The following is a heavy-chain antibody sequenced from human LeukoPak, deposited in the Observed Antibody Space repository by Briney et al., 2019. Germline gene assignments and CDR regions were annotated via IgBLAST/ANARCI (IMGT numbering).Heavy chain of an antibody. D-gene: IGHD2-15*01. Sequence: SGTLSLTCTVSGGSISSYYWSWIRQPPGKGLEWIGYIYYTGSTNYNPSLKSRVTISVDTSKNQFSLKLSSVTAADTAVYYCARAGYCSGGSCTLYYYYYMDVWGKGTTVTVSS. CDR1: GGSISSYY. CDR2: IYYTGST. CDR3: ARAGYCSGGSCTLYYYYYMDV. V-gene: IGHV4-59*01. J-gene: IGHJ6*03.